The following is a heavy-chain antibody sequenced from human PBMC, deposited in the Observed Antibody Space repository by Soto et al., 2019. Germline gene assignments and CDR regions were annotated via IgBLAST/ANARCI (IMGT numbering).Heavy chain of an antibody. CDR1: GFTFSSYE. D-gene: IGHD3-22*01. Sequence: GSLRLSCAASGFTFSSYEMNWVRQAPGRGLEWVSYISSSGSTIYYADSVEGRFTISRDDAKNSLYLQMNSLRAEDTAVYYCARESGYYDTYGYYGTYYYYGLDVWGQGTTVTVSS. J-gene: IGHJ6*02. CDR3: ARESGYYDTYGYYGTYYYYGLDV. CDR2: ISSSGSTI. V-gene: IGHV3-48*03.